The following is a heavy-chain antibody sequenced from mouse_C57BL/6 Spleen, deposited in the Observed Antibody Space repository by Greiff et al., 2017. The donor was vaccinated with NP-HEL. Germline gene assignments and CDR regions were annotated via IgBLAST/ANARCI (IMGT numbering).Heavy chain of an antibody. Sequence: QVQLQQPGTELVKPGASVKLSCKASGYTFTSYWMHWVKQRPGQGLEWIGNINPSNGGTNYNEKFKSKATLTVDKSSSTAYMQLSSLTSEDSAVYYCARSRPYDGSSYLYFDVWGTATTVTVSS. V-gene: IGHV1-53*01. CDR1: GYTFTSYW. D-gene: IGHD1-1*01. J-gene: IGHJ1*03. CDR2: INPSNGGT. CDR3: ARSRPYDGSSYLYFDV.